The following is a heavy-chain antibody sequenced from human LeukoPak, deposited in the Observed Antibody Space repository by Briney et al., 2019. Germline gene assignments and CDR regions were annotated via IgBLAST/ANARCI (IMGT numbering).Heavy chain of an antibody. CDR3: ARELAYYDSSGYSN. Sequence: GGSLRLSCAAFGFTFKLYTMNWVRQAPGQGLEWVSSINFSGDNRGDNTYYADSVRGRFTISRDNAKNSLYLQMNSLRAEDTAVYYCARELAYYDSSGYSNWGQGTLVTVSS. J-gene: IGHJ4*02. D-gene: IGHD3-22*01. CDR2: INFSGDNRGDNT. CDR1: GFTFKLYT. V-gene: IGHV3-21*01.